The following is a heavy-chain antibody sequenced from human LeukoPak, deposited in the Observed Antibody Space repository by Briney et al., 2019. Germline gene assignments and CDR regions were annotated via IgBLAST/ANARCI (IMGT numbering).Heavy chain of an antibody. CDR1: GGSISSYY. V-gene: IGHV4-59*08. J-gene: IGHJ4*02. Sequence: SETLSPTCTVSGGSISSYYWSWIRQPPGKGLEWIGYIYYSGSTNYNPSLKSRVTISVDTSKNQFSLKLSSVTAADTAVYYCARQGNYYDSSGSLDYWGQGTLVTVSS. D-gene: IGHD3-22*01. CDR2: IYYSGST. CDR3: ARQGNYYDSSGSLDY.